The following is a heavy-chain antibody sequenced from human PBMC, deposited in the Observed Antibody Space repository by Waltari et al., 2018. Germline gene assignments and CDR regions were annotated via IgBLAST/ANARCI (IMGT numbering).Heavy chain of an antibody. CDR1: GGSISSSSYY. Sequence: QLQLQESGPGLVKPSETLSLTCTVSGGSISSSSYYWGWIRQPPGKGLEWIGSIYYSGSTYYNPALKSRVTISVDTSKNQFSLKLSSVTAADTAVYYCARGLGITMIVVAGDYWGQGTLVTVSS. CDR3: ARGLGITMIVVAGDY. V-gene: IGHV4-39*07. CDR2: IYYSGST. J-gene: IGHJ4*02. D-gene: IGHD3-22*01.